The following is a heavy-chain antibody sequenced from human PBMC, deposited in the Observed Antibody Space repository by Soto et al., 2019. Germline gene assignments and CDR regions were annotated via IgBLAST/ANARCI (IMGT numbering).Heavy chain of an antibody. CDR1: GGTFSSYA. J-gene: IGHJ4*02. D-gene: IGHD3-16*01. CDR3: ARTAPMDAGDKYYYDF. Sequence: SVKVSCKASGGTFSSYAISWVRQAPGQGLEWMGGIIPFFGTAEYSQKFEDRITITADESTNTVYMDLRSLTSEDTAIYYCARTAPMDAGDKYYYDFWGQGALVTVSS. CDR2: IIPFFGTA. V-gene: IGHV1-69*13.